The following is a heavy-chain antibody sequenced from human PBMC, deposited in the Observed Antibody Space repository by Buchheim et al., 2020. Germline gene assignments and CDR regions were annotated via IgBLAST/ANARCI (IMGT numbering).Heavy chain of an antibody. CDR1: GFTFSSYA. D-gene: IGHD3-3*01. V-gene: IGHV3-23*01. CDR3: AKDAIFGVVFGGGVGARFDY. CDR2: ISGSGGSP. J-gene: IGHJ4*02. Sequence: EVQLLESGGGLVQPGGSLRLSCAASGFTFSSYALNWVRQAPGKGLEWVSAISGSGGSPYYADSVKGRFTISRANSKNTLYLQMNSLRAEDTAVYYCAKDAIFGVVFGGGVGARFDYWGQGTL.